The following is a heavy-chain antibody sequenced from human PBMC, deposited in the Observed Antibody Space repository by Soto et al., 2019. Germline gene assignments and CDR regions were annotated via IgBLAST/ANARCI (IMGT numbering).Heavy chain of an antibody. CDR1: GYTFTSYG. CDR3: ARDHCSRTSCYTAVDY. Sequence: GASVKVSCKASGYTFTSYGISWVRQAPGQGLEWMGWISAYNGNTNYAQKLQGRVTMTTDTSTSTAYMELRSLRSDDTAVYYCARDHCSRTSCYTAVDYWGQGTLVTVSS. D-gene: IGHD2-2*02. V-gene: IGHV1-18*04. CDR2: ISAYNGNT. J-gene: IGHJ4*02.